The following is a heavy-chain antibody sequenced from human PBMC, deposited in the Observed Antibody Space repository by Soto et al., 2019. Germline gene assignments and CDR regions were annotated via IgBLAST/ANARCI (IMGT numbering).Heavy chain of an antibody. D-gene: IGHD3-22*01. CDR3: GRTFRYYSDGSGYPHI. CDR2: ISAYNGNT. J-gene: IGHJ3*02. Sequence: ASVKVSCKASGYTFTSYGISWVRQAPVQGLEWMGWISAYNGNTNYAQKLQGRVTMTTETSTSTAYMELRSLRSDDTAVYYCGRTFRYYSDGSGYPHIWGQGTMVTVSS. CDR1: GYTFTSYG. V-gene: IGHV1-18*01.